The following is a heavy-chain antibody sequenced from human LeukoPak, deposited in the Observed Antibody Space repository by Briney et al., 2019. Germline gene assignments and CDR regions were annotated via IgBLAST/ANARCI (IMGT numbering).Heavy chain of an antibody. CDR1: GFTASTNH. V-gene: IGHV3-53*01. J-gene: IGHJ4*02. CDR2: IYSGGTT. CDR3: VRGNPFGGY. Sequence: GGSLRLSCAASGFTASTNHLSWVRQAPGKGLEWVSVIYSGGTTYYADSVKGRFTVSRDNSKNMLYLQMNSLRAEDTAVYYCVRGNPFGGYWGQGTLVTVSS. D-gene: IGHD2-15*01.